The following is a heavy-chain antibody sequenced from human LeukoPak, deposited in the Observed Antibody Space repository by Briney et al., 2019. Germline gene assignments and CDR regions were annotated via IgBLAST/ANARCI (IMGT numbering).Heavy chain of an antibody. CDR3: ASDPPYTSSSAW. V-gene: IGHV1-58*01. Sequence: SVKVSCKASGFTFTSTAVQWVRQARGQRLEWIGWILVGSGNTNYAQMFQERVTLTWDVSTSTAYMVLSSLRSEDTAIYYCASDPPYTSSSAWWGRGTLVTVSS. D-gene: IGHD2-2*01. CDR2: ILVGSGNT. J-gene: IGHJ4*02. CDR1: GFTFTSTA.